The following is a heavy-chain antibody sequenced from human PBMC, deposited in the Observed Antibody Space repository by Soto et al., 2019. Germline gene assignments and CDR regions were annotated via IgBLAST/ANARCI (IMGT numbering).Heavy chain of an antibody. D-gene: IGHD3-22*01. J-gene: IGHJ6*02. V-gene: IGHV4-59*01. Sequence: QVQLQESGPGLVKPSETLSLTCTVSGGSISSYYWSWIRQPPGKGPEWIGYISYSGSTNYNPSLKVRVTMSVATSKKQISLRLSSVTVADTAVSHCARDWLDAQMGYYHGVDVWGQGTTVTV. CDR2: ISYSGST. CDR1: GGSISSYY. CDR3: ARDWLDAQMGYYHGVDV.